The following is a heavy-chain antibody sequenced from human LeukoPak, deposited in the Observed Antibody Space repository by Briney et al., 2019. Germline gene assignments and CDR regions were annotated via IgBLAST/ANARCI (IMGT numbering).Heavy chain of an antibody. V-gene: IGHV4-39*07. CDR3: ARAYYYDSSGGFDY. Sequence: PSQTLSLTCTVSGGSISSSSYYWGWIRQPPGKGLEWIGSIYYSGSTYYNPSLKSRVTISVDTSKNQFSLKLSSVTAADTAVYYCARAYYYDSSGGFDYWGQGTLVTVSS. D-gene: IGHD3-22*01. CDR1: GGSISSSSYY. CDR2: IYYSGST. J-gene: IGHJ4*02.